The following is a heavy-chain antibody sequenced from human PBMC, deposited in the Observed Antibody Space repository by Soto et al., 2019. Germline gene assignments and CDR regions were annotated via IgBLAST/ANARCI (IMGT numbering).Heavy chain of an antibody. CDR1: GGTFSSYA. CDR3: ARTNPTVDYDILTGYLFDY. J-gene: IGHJ4*02. Sequence: QVQLVQSGAEVKKPGSSVKVSCKASGGTFSSYAISWVRQAPGQGLEWMGGIIPIFGTANYAQKFQGRVTITADESTSTAYMELCSLRSEDTAVYYCARTNPTVDYDILTGYLFDYWGQGTLVTVSS. V-gene: IGHV1-69*01. CDR2: IIPIFGTA. D-gene: IGHD3-9*01.